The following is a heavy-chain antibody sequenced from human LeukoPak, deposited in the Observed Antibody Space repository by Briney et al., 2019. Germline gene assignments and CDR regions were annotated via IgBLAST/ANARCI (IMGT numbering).Heavy chain of an antibody. J-gene: IGHJ5*02. CDR3: ARETKVRGVTLPYNWFDP. CDR1: GYSISSGYY. CDR2: IYHSGST. D-gene: IGHD3-10*01. V-gene: IGHV4-38-2*02. Sequence: TSETLSLTCTVSGYSISSGYYWGWIRQPPGKGLEWIGSIYHSGSTYYNPSLKSRVTISVDTSKNQFSLKLSSVTAADTAVYYCARETKVRGVTLPYNWFDPWGQGTLVTVSS.